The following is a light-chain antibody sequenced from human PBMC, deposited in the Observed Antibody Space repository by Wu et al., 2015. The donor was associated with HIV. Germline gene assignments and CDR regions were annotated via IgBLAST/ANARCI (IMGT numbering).Light chain of an antibody. Sequence: DIQMNQSPSSLSASVGDRVTITCWASQAISNSLAWYQQKPGKAPKLLVFATSTLESGVPSRFSGSGSGTHYTLTISSLQPEDFAAYYCQQYYSTPLTFGQGTRVAIK. CDR1: QAISNS. CDR2: ATS. V-gene: IGKV1-NL1*01. J-gene: IGKJ5*01. CDR3: QQYYSTPLT.